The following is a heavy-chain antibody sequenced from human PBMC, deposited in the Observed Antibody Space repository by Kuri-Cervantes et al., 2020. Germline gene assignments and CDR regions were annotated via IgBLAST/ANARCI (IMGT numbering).Heavy chain of an antibody. D-gene: IGHD2-2*01. CDR1: GYSISSGYY. Sequence: SETLSLTCGLSGYSISSGYYWAWLRQSPGKGREWIGVIYHTGAANYNSSLRSRVTISVDTSKNQFSLKLSSVTAADTAVYYCARADPDCSSASCYLPSGRHYYYYYMDVWGKGTTVTVSS. J-gene: IGHJ6*03. CDR2: IYHTGAA. V-gene: IGHV4-38-2*01. CDR3: ARADPDCSSASCYLPSGRHYYYYYMDV.